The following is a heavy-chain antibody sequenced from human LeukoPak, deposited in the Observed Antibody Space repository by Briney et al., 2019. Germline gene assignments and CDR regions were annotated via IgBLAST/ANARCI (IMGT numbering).Heavy chain of an antibody. CDR1: GYTFTGYY. D-gene: IGHD6-13*01. Sequence: ASVKVSCKASGYTFTGYYVHWVRQAPGQGLEWMGWVIPHSGGTNYAQKFQGRVTMTRDTSINTAYMELRSLRSDDTAVYYCAREGYRSSWSPDDAFHIWGQGTKVTVSS. CDR3: AREGYRSSWSPDDAFHI. CDR2: VIPHSGGT. V-gene: IGHV1-2*02. J-gene: IGHJ3*02.